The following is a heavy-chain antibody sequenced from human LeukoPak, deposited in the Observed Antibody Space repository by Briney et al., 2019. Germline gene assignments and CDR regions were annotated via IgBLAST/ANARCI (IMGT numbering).Heavy chain of an antibody. CDR1: GFTFSSYG. CDR3: AKDSYGMDV. CDR2: ISYDESNK. Sequence: GGSLRLSCAASGFTFSSYGMHWVRQAPGKGLEWVAVISYDESNKYYADSVKGRFTISRDNSKNTLYLQMNSLRAEDTAVYYCAKDSYGMDVWGQGTTVTVSS. J-gene: IGHJ6*02. V-gene: IGHV3-30*18.